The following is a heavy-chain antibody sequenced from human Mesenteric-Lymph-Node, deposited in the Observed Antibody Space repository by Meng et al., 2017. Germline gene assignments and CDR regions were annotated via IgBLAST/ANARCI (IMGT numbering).Heavy chain of an antibody. Sequence: VQLVESGGGLVKPGGSLRLSCAASGFTFSDYAMSWVRQAPGKGLEWVSAISGSGVATYYADSVKGRFTISRDNSKNTLYLQMNTLRGEDTALYYCAKNTSSWYSSWGQGALVTVSS. CDR1: GFTFSDYA. J-gene: IGHJ4*02. D-gene: IGHD6-13*01. V-gene: IGHV3-23*04. CDR3: AKNTSSWYSS. CDR2: ISGSGVAT.